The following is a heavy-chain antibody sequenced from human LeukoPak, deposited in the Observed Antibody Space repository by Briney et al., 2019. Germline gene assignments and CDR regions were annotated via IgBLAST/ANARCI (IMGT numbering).Heavy chain of an antibody. J-gene: IGHJ4*02. CDR3: ARSTYYYDSSGYPIFDY. CDR2: IYYSGST. D-gene: IGHD3-22*01. V-gene: IGHV4-59*01. Sequence: KPSETLSLACTVSGGSISSYYWSWIRQPPGKGLEGIRYIYYSGSTNYNPSLKSRVTISVDTSKNQFSLKLSSVTAADTAVYYCARSTYYYDSSGYPIFDYSGQGTLVTVSS. CDR1: GGSISSYY.